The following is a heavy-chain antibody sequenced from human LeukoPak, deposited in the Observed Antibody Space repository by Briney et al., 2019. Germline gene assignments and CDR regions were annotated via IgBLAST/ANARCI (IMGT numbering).Heavy chain of an antibody. CDR1: GFTFSNYE. D-gene: IGHD2-15*01. V-gene: IGHV3-48*03. CDR2: TTSTGFTK. J-gene: IGHJ4*02. Sequence: GGSLRLSCAASGFTFSNYEMNWVRQAPGKGLEWISYTTSTGFTKYYADSVRGRFTISRDNAKNSLYLQMNSLRAEDTAVYYCARGFCSGGTCYFLIAFDYWVQGTLVTVPS. CDR3: ARGFCSGGTCYFLIAFDY.